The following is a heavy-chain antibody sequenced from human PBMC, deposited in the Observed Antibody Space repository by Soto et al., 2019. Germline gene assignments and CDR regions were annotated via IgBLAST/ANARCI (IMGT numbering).Heavy chain of an antibody. Sequence: GGSLRLSCAASVFPFSIYAMHWVRQAPGKGLEYVSSISTNGGSTDYADSVKGRFTISRDNSKNTVYLQMSSLRVEDTAVYYCVKGEYYYDSSGYYPFDYWGQGTLVTVSS. J-gene: IGHJ4*02. D-gene: IGHD3-22*01. CDR1: VFPFSIYA. CDR3: VKGEYYYDSSGYYPFDY. CDR2: ISTNGGST. V-gene: IGHV3-64D*06.